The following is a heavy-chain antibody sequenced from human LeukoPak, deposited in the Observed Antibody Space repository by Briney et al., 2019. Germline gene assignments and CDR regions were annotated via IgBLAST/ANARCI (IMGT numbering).Heavy chain of an antibody. CDR3: AKANSYRGTVAGTYRSDAFDI. Sequence: PGGSLRLSCAASGFTFDDYAMHWVRQAPGKGLEWVSGISWNSGSIGYADSVKGRFTISRDNAKNSLYLQMNSLRAEDTALYYCAKANSYRGTVAGTYRSDAFDIWGQGTMVTVSS. J-gene: IGHJ3*02. CDR2: ISWNSGSI. CDR1: GFTFDDYA. D-gene: IGHD6-19*01. V-gene: IGHV3-9*01.